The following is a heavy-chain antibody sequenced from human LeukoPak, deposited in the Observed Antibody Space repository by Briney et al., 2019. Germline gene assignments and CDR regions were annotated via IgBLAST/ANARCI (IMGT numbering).Heavy chain of an antibody. J-gene: IGHJ5*02. Sequence: SETLSLTCTVSGGSISSYYWSWIRQPPGKGLEWIGYIYYSGSTNYNPSLKSRVTMSVDTSKNQFSLKLSSVTAADTAVYYCARRANYGDYVGFDPWGQGTLVTVSS. CDR3: ARRANYGDYVGFDP. CDR1: GGSISSYY. D-gene: IGHD4-17*01. CDR2: IYYSGST. V-gene: IGHV4-59*12.